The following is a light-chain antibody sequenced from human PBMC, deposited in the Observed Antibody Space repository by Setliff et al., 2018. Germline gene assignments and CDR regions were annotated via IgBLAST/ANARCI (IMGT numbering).Light chain of an antibody. CDR3: SSYTSSSTFV. J-gene: IGLJ1*01. Sequence: ALTQPASVSGSPGQSITISCTGTSSDVGGYNYVSWYQQHPGKDPKLMIYDVSKRPSGVSNRFSGSKSGNTASLTISGLQAEDEADYYCSSYTSSSTFVFGTGTKVTVL. CDR1: SSDVGGYNY. V-gene: IGLV2-14*01. CDR2: DVS.